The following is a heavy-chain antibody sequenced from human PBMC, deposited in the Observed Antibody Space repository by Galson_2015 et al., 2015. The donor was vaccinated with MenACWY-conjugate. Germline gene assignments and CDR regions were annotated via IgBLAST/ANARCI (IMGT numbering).Heavy chain of an antibody. D-gene: IGHD6-13*01. Sequence: SVKVSCKASGYTFTSYGISWVRQAPGQGLEWMGWISAYNGNTNYAQKLQGRVTMTTDTSTSTAYMELRSLRSDDTAVYYCARETRSSSWYLFDYWGQGTLVTVSS. CDR3: ARETRSSSWYLFDY. CDR2: ISAYNGNT. V-gene: IGHV1-18*04. CDR1: GYTFTSYG. J-gene: IGHJ4*02.